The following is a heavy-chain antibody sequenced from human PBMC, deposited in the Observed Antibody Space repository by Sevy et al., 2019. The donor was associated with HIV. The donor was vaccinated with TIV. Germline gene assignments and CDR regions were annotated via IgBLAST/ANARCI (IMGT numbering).Heavy chain of an antibody. CDR2: VYYTGGT. V-gene: IGHV4-59*08. D-gene: IGHD2-8*01. CDR3: ARRNDFDI. Sequence: GSLRLSCTVSGGSINSDHWNWIRQPPGKGLEWIGYVYYTGGTNYNPSLKNQVTISVDRTKNQFSLTLTSLTAADTAVFYCARRNDFDIWGQGTMVTASS. CDR1: GGSINSDH. J-gene: IGHJ3*02.